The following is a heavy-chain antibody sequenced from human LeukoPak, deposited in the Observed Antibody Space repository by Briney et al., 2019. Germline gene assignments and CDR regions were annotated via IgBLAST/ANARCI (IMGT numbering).Heavy chain of an antibody. CDR3: ASLYSSGWYYTRDAFDI. CDR2: INHSGST. CDR1: GGSFSGYY. V-gene: IGHV4-34*01. Sequence: SETLSLTCTVYGGSFSGYYWSWIRQPPGKGLEWIGEINHSGSTNYNPSLKSRVTISVDTSKNQFSLKLSSVTAADTAVYYCASLYSSGWYYTRDAFDIWGQGTMVTVSS. J-gene: IGHJ3*02. D-gene: IGHD6-19*01.